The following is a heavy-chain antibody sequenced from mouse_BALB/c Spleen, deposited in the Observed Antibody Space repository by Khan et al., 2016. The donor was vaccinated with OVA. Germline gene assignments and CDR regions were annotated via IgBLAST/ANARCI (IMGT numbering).Heavy chain of an antibody. D-gene: IGHD1-1*01. CDR1: GDSITSGF. Sequence: VQLQQSGPSLVKPSQTLSLTCSVTGDSITSGFRNWIRKFPGNKFEYLGYITYSGNTYYNPSLKSRISFTRDTSNSQYVLQLNSETNEDTATYFCARSYGSWAMDYWGQGTSVTVSS. CDR3: ARSYGSWAMDY. V-gene: IGHV3-8*02. CDR2: ITYSGNT. J-gene: IGHJ4*01.